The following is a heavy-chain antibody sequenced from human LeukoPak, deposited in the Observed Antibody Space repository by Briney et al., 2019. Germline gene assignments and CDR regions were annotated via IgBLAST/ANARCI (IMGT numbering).Heavy chain of an antibody. Sequence: GESLKISCQGSGYSFTSYWIAWVRQMPGKGLEWMGIIYPGDSDTRYSPSFQGQVTISADRSISTAYLQWSSLKASDAAMYYCARLASDAFDIWGQGTMVTVSS. CDR1: GYSFTSYW. CDR3: ARLASDAFDI. J-gene: IGHJ3*02. V-gene: IGHV5-51*01. CDR2: IYPGDSDT.